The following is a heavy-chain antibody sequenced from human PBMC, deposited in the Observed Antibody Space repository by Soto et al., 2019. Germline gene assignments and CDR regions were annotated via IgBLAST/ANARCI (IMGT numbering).Heavy chain of an antibody. J-gene: IGHJ1*01. Sequence: GGSLRLSCTASGFTFGDYAMSWFRQAPGKGLEWVGFIRSKAYGGTTEYAASVKGRFTISRDDSKSIAYLQMNSLKTEDTAVYYCTRDGADRTDIVFQGLGLAATHPEYFQHWGQGTLVTVSS. CDR1: GFTFGDYA. CDR3: TRDGADRTDIVFQGLGLAATHPEYFQH. D-gene: IGHD2-15*01. V-gene: IGHV3-49*03. CDR2: IRSKAYGGTT.